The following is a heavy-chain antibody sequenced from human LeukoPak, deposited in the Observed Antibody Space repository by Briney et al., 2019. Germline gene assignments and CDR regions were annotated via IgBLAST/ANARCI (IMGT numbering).Heavy chain of an antibody. D-gene: IGHD6-25*01. CDR3: ASSGMHNTWFDP. Sequence: SETLSLTCTVSGGSISRGDYYWSWIRQPPGKGLEWSGYIYYSGSTYYNPSLKSRVTISVDTSKNQFSLKLSSVTAADTAVYYCASSGMHNTWFDPWGQGTLVTVSS. J-gene: IGHJ5*02. V-gene: IGHV4-30-4*01. CDR2: IYYSGST. CDR1: GGSISRGDYY.